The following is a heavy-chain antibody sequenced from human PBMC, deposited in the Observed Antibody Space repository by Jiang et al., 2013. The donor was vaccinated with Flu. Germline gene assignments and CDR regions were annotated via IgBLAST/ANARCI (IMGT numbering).Heavy chain of an antibody. CDR3: GRQRAVAGTLCWFDP. J-gene: IGHJ5*02. D-gene: IGHD6-19*01. Sequence: PGLVKPSETLSLTCIVSGDSISSSGFYWGWIRQPPGKGLEWIGSMYYSGSTYQNPSLKSRVTMSVDTSKNQFSLKMSSVTAADTGVYYCGRQRAVAGTLCWFDPWGQGILVTVS. CDR2: MYYSGST. CDR1: GDSISSSGFY. V-gene: IGHV4-39*01.